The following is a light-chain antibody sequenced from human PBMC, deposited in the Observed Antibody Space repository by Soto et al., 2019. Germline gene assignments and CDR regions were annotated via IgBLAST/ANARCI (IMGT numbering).Light chain of an antibody. CDR1: SSNIASNP. J-gene: IGLJ2*01. Sequence: QSVLTQPPSASATPGQRVTISCSGSSSNIASNPVNWYQQLPGRAPTFVIYNDNQRPSGVPDRFSGSKSGTAASLAISGLHSEDEADYYCAGWDDSLRVRLFGGGTKLTVI. CDR3: AGWDDSLRVRL. CDR2: NDN. V-gene: IGLV1-44*01.